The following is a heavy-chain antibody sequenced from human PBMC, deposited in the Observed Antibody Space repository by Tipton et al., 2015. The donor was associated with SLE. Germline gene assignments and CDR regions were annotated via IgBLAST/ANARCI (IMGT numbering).Heavy chain of an antibody. V-gene: IGHV3-23*01. CDR3: ARWGASSYFDY. J-gene: IGHJ4*02. D-gene: IGHD1-26*01. CDR2: SGSGGFT. Sequence: SLRLSCAASGFTFSSYAMTWVRQAPGKGLEWVSTSGSGGFTYYADSVKGRFTISRDNSKNTLYVQMNSLRAEDTAVYYCARWGASSYFDYWGQGTLVTVSS. CDR1: GFTFSSYA.